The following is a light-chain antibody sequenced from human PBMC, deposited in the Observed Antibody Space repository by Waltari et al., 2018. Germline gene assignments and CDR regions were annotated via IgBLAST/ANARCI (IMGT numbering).Light chain of an antibody. CDR3: CSNVGSSVF. CDR2: AGN. CDR1: NSNVGSSNL. J-gene: IGLJ2*01. Sequence: QSALTQPASVSGSPGPSITISCTGFNSNVGSSNLVSWYQKHPGKAPKLLIYAGNRRPSGVSNRFSGSKSDNTASLTLSGLQAEDEADYYCCSNVGSSVFFGGGTKLTVL. V-gene: IGLV2-23*03.